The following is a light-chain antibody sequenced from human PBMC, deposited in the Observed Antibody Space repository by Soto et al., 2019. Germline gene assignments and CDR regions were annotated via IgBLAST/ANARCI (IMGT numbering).Light chain of an antibody. V-gene: IGKV4-1*01. CDR1: QSILNSSNNHKY. CDR3: QQYYTTSLP. Sequence: DIVMTQSPDSLAVSLGERATINCKSSQSILNSSNNHKYLAWYQQKPGQPPKRLIYWAATRESGVPDRFTGSGSRTDFPRTIGSLLPVDAEAGCRQQYYTTSLPFDGGAKVDNK. CDR2: WAA. J-gene: IGKJ4*01.